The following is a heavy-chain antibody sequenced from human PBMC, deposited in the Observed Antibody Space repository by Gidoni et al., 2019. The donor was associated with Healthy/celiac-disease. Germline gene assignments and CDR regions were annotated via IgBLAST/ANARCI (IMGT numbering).Heavy chain of an antibody. Sequence: EVPLVQSGAEVKKPGESLKISCKGSGYSFTSYWIGWVRQMPGKGLEWMGIIYPGDSDTRYSPSFQGQVTISADKSISTAYLQWSSLKASDTAMYYCASLGGGSSSKYYYYGMDVWGQGTTVTVSS. D-gene: IGHD6-6*01. J-gene: IGHJ6*02. V-gene: IGHV5-51*01. CDR1: GYSFTSYW. CDR3: ASLGGGSSSKYYYYGMDV. CDR2: IYPGDSDT.